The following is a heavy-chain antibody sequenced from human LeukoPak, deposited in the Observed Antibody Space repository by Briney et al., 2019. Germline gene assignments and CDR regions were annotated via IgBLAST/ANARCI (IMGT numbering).Heavy chain of an antibody. CDR2: ISAYNGNT. J-gene: IGHJ6*02. CDR3: AREKLIAVAGLYYYYGMDV. D-gene: IGHD6-19*01. Sequence: GASVTVSCKASGGTFSSYAISWVRQAPGQGLEWMGWISAYNGNTNYAQKLQGRVTMTTDTSTSTAYMELRSLRSDDTAVYYCAREKLIAVAGLYYYYGMDVWGQGTTVTVSS. V-gene: IGHV1-18*01. CDR1: GGTFSSYA.